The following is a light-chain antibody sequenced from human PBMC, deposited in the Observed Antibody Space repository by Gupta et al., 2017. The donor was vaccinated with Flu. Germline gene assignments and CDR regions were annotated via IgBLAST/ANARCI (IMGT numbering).Light chain of an antibody. CDR2: LGS. CDR3: RQALQTPLT. Sequence: DIVMTQSPLSLPVTPGEPASISCRSSQSLLHSNGYNYLDWYLQKPGQSPQLLIYLGSNRASGVPDRFSGSGSGTDFTLKIIRVVAEDVGVYYCRQALQTPLTFGGGTKVEIK. CDR1: QSLLHSNGYNY. V-gene: IGKV2-28*01. J-gene: IGKJ4*01.